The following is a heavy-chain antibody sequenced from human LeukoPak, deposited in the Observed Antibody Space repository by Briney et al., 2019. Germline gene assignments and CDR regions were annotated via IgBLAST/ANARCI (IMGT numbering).Heavy chain of an antibody. D-gene: IGHD5-24*01. CDR1: GFIFKKYW. CDR2: INEDGSET. CDR3: ARETPRRGETRDGYR. Sequence: GESLRLSCAASGFIFKKYWMNWVRQVPGKGLECLANINEDGSETYYADSVKGRFTISRHNPKNLLFLQINSLRVEDTAVYYCARETPRRGETRDGYRWGQGTVVTVSS. V-gene: IGHV3-7*01. J-gene: IGHJ4*02.